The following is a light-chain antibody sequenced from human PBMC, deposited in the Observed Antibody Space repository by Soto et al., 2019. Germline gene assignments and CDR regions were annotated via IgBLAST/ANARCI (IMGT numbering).Light chain of an antibody. CDR3: QQFNHYSWT. V-gene: IGKV1-5*01. Sequence: DIQMTQSPSTLSASVGDRVTITCRASQSISSWLAWYQQKPGKAPKLLIYDASTLESGVPSRFSGSGSGTEVTLTISSLQPGDFATYYCQQFNHYSWTFGQGTRVEIK. CDR1: QSISSW. J-gene: IGKJ1*01. CDR2: DAS.